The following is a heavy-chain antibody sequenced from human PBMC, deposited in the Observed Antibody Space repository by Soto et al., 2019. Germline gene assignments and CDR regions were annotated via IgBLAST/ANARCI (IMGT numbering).Heavy chain of an antibody. J-gene: IGHJ1*01. CDR1: GFTLSIYG. CDR3: ARDRLTRFAEYFQH. V-gene: IGHV3-33*01. Sequence: CLRLSCAASGFTLSIYGMHWVRQAPGKGLEWVAVIWYDGSNKYYADSVKGRFTISRDNSKNTLYLQMNSLRAEDTAVYYCARDRLTRFAEYFQHWGQGTLVTVSS. CDR2: IWYDGSNK.